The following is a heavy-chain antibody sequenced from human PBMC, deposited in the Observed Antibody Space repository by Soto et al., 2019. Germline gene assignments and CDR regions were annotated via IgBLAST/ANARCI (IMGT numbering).Heavy chain of an antibody. CDR3: ARSAYYYDSSGSYYFDY. CDR1: GFTVSSNY. Sequence: GGSLRLSCAASGFTVSSNYMSWVRQAPGKGLEWVAVIWYDGSNKYYADSVKGRFTISRDNSKNTLYLQMNSLRAEDTAVYYCARSAYYYDSSGSYYFDYWGQGTLVTVSS. D-gene: IGHD3-22*01. J-gene: IGHJ4*02. V-gene: IGHV3-33*08. CDR2: IWYDGSNK.